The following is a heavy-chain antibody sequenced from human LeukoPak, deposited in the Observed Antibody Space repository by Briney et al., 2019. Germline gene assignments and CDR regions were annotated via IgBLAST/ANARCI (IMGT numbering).Heavy chain of an antibody. D-gene: IGHD6-13*01. J-gene: IGHJ4*02. CDR1: GFTFSSYS. CDR2: ISSSSSYI. CDR3: ARAGRYSSSWQVLESDY. Sequence: KTGGSLRLSCAASGFTFSSYSMNWVRQAPGKGLEWVLSISSSSSYIYYADSVKGRFTISRDNAKNSLYLQMNSLRAEDTAVYYCARAGRYSSSWQVLESDYRGQGTLVTVSS. V-gene: IGHV3-21*01.